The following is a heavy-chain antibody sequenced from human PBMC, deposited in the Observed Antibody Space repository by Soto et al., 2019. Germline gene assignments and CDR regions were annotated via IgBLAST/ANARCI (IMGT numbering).Heavy chain of an antibody. J-gene: IGHJ5*02. V-gene: IGHV1-69*13. CDR1: GGTFSSYA. CDR2: IIPIFGTA. CDR3: ARGESGYDLDWFDP. D-gene: IGHD5-12*01. Sequence: ASVKVSCKASGGTFSSYAISWVRQAPGQGLEWMGGIIPIFGTANYAQKFQGRVTITADESTSTAYMELNSLRAEDTAVYYCARGESGYDLDWFDPWGQGTLVTVSS.